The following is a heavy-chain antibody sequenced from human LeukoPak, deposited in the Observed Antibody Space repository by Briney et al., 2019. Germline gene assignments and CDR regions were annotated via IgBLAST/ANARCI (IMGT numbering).Heavy chain of an antibody. V-gene: IGHV1-69*05. CDR1: GGTFSSYA. Sequence: ASVKVSCKASGGTFSSYAISWVRQAPGQGLEWMGGIIPIFGTANYAQKFQGRVTITTDESTSTAYMELSSLRSEDTAVYYCARDLLRGYYDSSGSPSPFYYYYMDVWGKGTTVTVSS. CDR2: IIPIFGTA. J-gene: IGHJ6*03. D-gene: IGHD3-22*01. CDR3: ARDLLRGYYDSSGSPSPFYYYYMDV.